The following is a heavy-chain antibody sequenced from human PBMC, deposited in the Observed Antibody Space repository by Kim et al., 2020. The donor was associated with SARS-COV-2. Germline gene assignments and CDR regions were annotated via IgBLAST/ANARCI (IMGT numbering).Heavy chain of an antibody. V-gene: IGHV1-2*02. D-gene: IGHD2-21*02. J-gene: IGHJ4*02. CDR3: ARGWDSGYDSYCGGDCYSD. CDR2: INPNSGGT. Sequence: ASVKVSCKASGYTFTGYYMHWVRQAPGQGLEWMGWINPNSGGTNYAQKFQGRVTMTRDTSISTAYMELSRLRSDDTAVYYCARGWDSGYDSYCGGDCYSDWGQGTLVTVSS. CDR1: GYTFTGYY.